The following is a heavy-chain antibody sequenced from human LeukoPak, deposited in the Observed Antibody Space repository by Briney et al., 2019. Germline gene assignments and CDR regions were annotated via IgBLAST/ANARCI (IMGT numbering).Heavy chain of an antibody. J-gene: IGHJ4*02. CDR3: ARDSRGYYDSSGYFDY. CDR1: GDSVSSDSYY. CDR2: IYYSGTT. D-gene: IGHD3-22*01. V-gene: IGHV4-61*03. Sequence: SETLSLTCTVSGDSVSSDSYYWSWIRQPPGKGLEWIAYIYYSGTTKYNPSLKSRITIAVDTSKNHFSLKLSSVTAADTAVYYCARDSRGYYDSSGYFDYWGQGTLVTVSS.